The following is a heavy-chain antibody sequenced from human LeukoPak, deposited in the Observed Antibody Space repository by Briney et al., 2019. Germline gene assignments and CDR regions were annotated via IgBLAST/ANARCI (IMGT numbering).Heavy chain of an antibody. D-gene: IGHD3-10*01. CDR1: GYTFTSYA. CDR2: INTNTGNP. CDR3: ARADVRPMVRGVILVEYYNWFDP. Sequence: ASVKVSCKASGYTFTSYAMNWVRQAPGQGLEWMGWINTNTGNPTYAQGFTGRFVFSLDTSVSTAYLQISSLKAEDTAVYYCARADVRPMVRGVILVEYYNWFDPWGQGTLVTVSS. V-gene: IGHV7-4-1*02. J-gene: IGHJ5*02.